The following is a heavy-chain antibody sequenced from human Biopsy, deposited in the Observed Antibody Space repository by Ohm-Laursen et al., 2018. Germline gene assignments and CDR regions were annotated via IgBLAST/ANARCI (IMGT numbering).Heavy chain of an antibody. CDR1: GKTFSDYY. CDR3: GNEVHGRDY. D-gene: IGHD2-15*01. CDR2: INQSGRT. V-gene: IGHV4-34*08. Sequence: GTLSLISEVYGKTFSDYYWSWIRQPPGKGLVWFGQINQSGRTNYNPSLKSRVNISADKSNNRFSLKLTSVTSSDTAVYFCGNEVHGRDYWGLGALVTVSS. J-gene: IGHJ4*02.